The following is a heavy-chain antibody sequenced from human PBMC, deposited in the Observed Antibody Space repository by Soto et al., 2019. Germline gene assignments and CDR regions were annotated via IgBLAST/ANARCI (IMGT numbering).Heavy chain of an antibody. V-gene: IGHV3-13*01. CDR1: VFSLSGNV. CDR2: IGTAGDT. D-gene: IGHD2-8*01. J-gene: IGHJ3*02. CDR3: SRDFSVLFFNGTANTDI. Sequence: PGCSVRLSGAAAVFSLSGNVMCWVRQATGKGLEWVSAIGTAGDTYYPGSVKGRFTISRENAKNSLYLQMNSLRAEDTAVYYCSRDFSVLFFNGTANTDI.